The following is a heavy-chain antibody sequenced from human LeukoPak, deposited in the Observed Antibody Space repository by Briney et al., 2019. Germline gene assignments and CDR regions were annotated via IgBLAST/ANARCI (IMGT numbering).Heavy chain of an antibody. D-gene: IGHD5-18*01. J-gene: IGHJ4*02. Sequence: PGGSLRLSCAASGFTFSSSAMSWVRQAPGKGLEWVSAISNNGGYTYYADSVQGRFTISRDNSKSTLCLQMNSLRAEDTAVYYCAKDPWIQLWLRDYSDYWGQGTLVTVSS. CDR2: ISNNGGYT. CDR1: GFTFSSSA. V-gene: IGHV3-23*01. CDR3: AKDPWIQLWLRDYSDY.